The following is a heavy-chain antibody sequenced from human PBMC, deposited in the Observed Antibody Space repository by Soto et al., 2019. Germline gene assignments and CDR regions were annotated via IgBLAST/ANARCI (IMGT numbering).Heavy chain of an antibody. V-gene: IGHV3-23*01. CDR1: GFTFSIYA. CDR3: ANRNWNCSSSSCFVLGAFDV. Sequence: EVQLLESGGGLVQPGGSLRLSCAASGFTFSIYAMSWVRQAPGKGLEWVSGISSSGGTTYSADSVKGRITISRDNYKNTLYLQIDRLRAADSAVYFWANRNWNCSSSSCFVLGAFDVCGQGTMVTVSS. CDR2: ISSSGGTT. J-gene: IGHJ3*01. D-gene: IGHD2-2*01.